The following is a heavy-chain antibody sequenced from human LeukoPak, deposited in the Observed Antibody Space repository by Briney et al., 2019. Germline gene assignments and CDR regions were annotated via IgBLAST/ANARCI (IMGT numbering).Heavy chain of an antibody. CDR1: GYTFSGYY. CDR2: RSAYNGNT. J-gene: IGHJ4*02. V-gene: IGHV1-18*04. CDR3: ARDHSSSCQLFDY. Sequence: GASVKASCKASGYTFSGYYMHWVRQAPGQGLEWMGWRSAYNGNTKYAQTLQGRVTMTTDTSTSTAYMELRSLRSDDTAVYYCARDHSSSCQLFDYWGQGTLVTVSS. D-gene: IGHD6-13*01.